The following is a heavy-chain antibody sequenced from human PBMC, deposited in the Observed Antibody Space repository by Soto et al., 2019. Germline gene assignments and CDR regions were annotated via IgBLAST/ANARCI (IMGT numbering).Heavy chain of an antibody. Sequence: GDSLQVSCTTSGYTFTTYLMHWVRQAPGQGPEWMGILNPTAGRTSYSQKFQGRVTMTSDASTSTAYMELTGLRSDDTAVYYCARALGGGLTGVPPGYCGQGYLVTV. J-gene: IGHJ4*02. CDR1: GYTFTTYL. D-gene: IGHD3-9*01. V-gene: IGHV1-46*01. CDR2: LNPTAGRT. CDR3: ARALGGGLTGVPPGY.